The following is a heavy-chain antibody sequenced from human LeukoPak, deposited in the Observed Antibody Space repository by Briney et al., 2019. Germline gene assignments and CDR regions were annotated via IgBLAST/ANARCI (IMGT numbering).Heavy chain of an antibody. CDR1: GGSISSYH. V-gene: IGHV4-59*08. CDR2: IYYSGST. CDR3: ARHSNGYYYFDY. J-gene: IGHJ4*02. D-gene: IGHD6-13*01. Sequence: PSETLSLTCTVSGGSISSYHWSWIRQPPGKGLEWIGYIYYSGSTNYNPSLKSRVTLSVDTSKNQFSLKLSSVTAADTAVYYCARHSNGYYYFDYWGQGTLVTVSS.